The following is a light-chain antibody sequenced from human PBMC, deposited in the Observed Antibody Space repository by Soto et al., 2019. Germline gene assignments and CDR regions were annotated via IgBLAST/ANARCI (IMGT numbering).Light chain of an antibody. V-gene: IGKV1-5*03. J-gene: IGKJ1*01. CDR1: QTIGNW. CDR2: NAS. CDR3: HHCNLYST. Sequence: DLQMTQSPSTLPASVGDRVTITCRASQTIGNWLAWYQQKPGKVPKLLIYNASTLESGAPSRFSGSGSGTEFTLTISSLQPDDFATYYCHHCNLYSTFDQGPKVEIK.